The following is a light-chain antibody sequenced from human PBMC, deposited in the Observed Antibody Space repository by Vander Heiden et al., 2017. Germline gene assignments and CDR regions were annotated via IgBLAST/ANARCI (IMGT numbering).Light chain of an antibody. V-gene: IGKV4-1*01. J-gene: IGKJ4*02. CDR1: QSVLYRSNNNNY. CDR3: QQYYIAPLT. CDR2: WAS. Sequence: DIVMTQSRDSLAVSLGERATINCKSSQSVLYRSNNNNYLAWYQQKPGQPPKLLIYWASTRQSGVPDRFSGSGSGTDFTLTISSLQADDVAVYYCQQYYIAPLTFGGGTRVEIK.